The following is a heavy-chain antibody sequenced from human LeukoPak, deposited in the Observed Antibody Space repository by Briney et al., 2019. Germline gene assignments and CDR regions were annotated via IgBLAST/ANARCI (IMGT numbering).Heavy chain of an antibody. J-gene: IGHJ4*02. Sequence: GRSLRLSRAASGFTFSTYCMSWVGQAPGQGLKWVANIKQDGSEKYYVDSVKGRFTISRDSAKNSLYLRMNSLRAEDTAVYYCARVSANTVTTLQYFDYWGQGSLVTVSS. CDR3: ARVSANTVTTLQYFDY. CDR2: IKQDGSEK. V-gene: IGHV3-7*01. CDR1: GFTFSTYC. D-gene: IGHD4-17*01.